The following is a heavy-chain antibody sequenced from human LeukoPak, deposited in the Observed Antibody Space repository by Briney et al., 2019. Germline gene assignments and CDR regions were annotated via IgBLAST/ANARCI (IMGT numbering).Heavy chain of an antibody. V-gene: IGHV3-7*03. CDR2: IKQDGSEK. Sequence: QSGGSLRLSCAPSGFTFSSYWMSWVRQAPGKGLERVANIKQDGSEKYYVDSVKGRFTISRDNAKNSLYLQMNSLRAEDTAVYYCARKAYGLDVWGKGTTVTVSS. CDR1: GFTFSSYW. CDR3: ARKAYGLDV. J-gene: IGHJ6*04.